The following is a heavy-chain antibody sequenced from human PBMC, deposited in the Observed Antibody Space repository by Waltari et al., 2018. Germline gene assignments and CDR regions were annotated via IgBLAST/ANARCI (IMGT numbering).Heavy chain of an antibody. CDR3: ARDHYGANSLDF. CDR1: GFTFRSHW. D-gene: IGHD4-17*01. V-gene: IGHV3-74*01. J-gene: IGHJ4*02. Sequence: DVQLVESGGGLVQPGGSLRLSCAGYGFTFRSHWMHWVRQGPGQGLLWVARIRTDGRYPDYADSVKGRFTISRDNARNTLYLQMNGLRAEDTAVYYCARDHYGANSLDFWGQGALVTVSS. CDR2: IRTDGRYP.